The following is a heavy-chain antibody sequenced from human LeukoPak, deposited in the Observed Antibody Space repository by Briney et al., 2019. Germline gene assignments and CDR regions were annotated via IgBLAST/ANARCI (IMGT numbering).Heavy chain of an antibody. CDR2: INSDGSST. CDR1: GFTFSSYW. D-gene: IGHD6-6*01. CDR3: ARMGYSSSLPDY. J-gene: IGHJ4*02. Sequence: PGGSLRLSCAASGFTFSSYWMHWVRQAPGKGLVWVSRINSDGSSTSYAESVKGRFTISRDNAKNSLYLQMNSLRAEDTAVYYCARMGYSSSLPDYWGQGTLVTVSS. V-gene: IGHV3-74*01.